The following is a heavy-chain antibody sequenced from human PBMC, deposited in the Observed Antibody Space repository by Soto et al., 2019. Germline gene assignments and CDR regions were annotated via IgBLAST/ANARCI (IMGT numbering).Heavy chain of an antibody. V-gene: IGHV1-2*02. Sequence: ASVKVSCKASGYTFTGYYMHWVRQAPGQGLEWMGWINPNSGGTNYAQKFQGRVTMTRDTSISTAYMELSRLRSDDTAVYYCARRRRLPTIFGVGRPDDYYYYYGMDVWGQGTTVTVSS. CDR1: GYTFTGYY. J-gene: IGHJ6*02. D-gene: IGHD3-3*01. CDR2: INPNSGGT. CDR3: ARRRRLPTIFGVGRPDDYYYYYGMDV.